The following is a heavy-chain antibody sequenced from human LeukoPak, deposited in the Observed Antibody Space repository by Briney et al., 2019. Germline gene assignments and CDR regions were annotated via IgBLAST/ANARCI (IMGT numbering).Heavy chain of an antibody. V-gene: IGHV1-69*13. CDR1: GGTFSSYA. CDR3: ARGVAGKDGFDY. D-gene: IGHD6-19*01. CDR2: IIPIFGTA. Sequence: ASVKVSCKASGGTFSSYAISWVRQAPGQGLEWMGGIIPIFGTANYAQKFQGRVTITADESTSTAYMELSSLRSEDTAVYYCARGVAGKDGFDYWGQGTLVTVSS. J-gene: IGHJ4*02.